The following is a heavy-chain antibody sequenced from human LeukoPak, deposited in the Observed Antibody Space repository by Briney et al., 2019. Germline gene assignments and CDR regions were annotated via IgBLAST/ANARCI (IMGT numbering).Heavy chain of an antibody. D-gene: IGHD2-21*02. Sequence: SETLSLTCTVSGGSISSSSYYWGWIRQPPGKGLEWIGSIYYSGSTYYNPSLKSRVTISVDTSKNQFSLKLSSVTAADTAVYYCARVGCGGDCYPYYYYYYYMDVWGKGTTVTISS. CDR3: ARVGCGGDCYPYYYYYYYMDV. CDR1: GGSISSSSYY. V-gene: IGHV4-39*07. J-gene: IGHJ6*03. CDR2: IYYSGST.